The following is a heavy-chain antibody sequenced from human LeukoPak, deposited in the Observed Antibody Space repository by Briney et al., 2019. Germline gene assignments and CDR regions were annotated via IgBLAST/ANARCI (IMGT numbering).Heavy chain of an antibody. J-gene: IGHJ4*02. Sequence: GGSLRLSCAASGFGVSVNYMTWVRQAPGKGLEWVSYINTGSSTMYYADSVKGRFTISRDNAKNSLYLQMNSLRAEDTAVYYCARDTMVRGVLSSIYWGQGTLVTVSS. CDR3: ARDTMVRGVLSSIY. V-gene: IGHV3-11*04. CDR1: GFGVSVNY. CDR2: INTGSSTM. D-gene: IGHD3-10*01.